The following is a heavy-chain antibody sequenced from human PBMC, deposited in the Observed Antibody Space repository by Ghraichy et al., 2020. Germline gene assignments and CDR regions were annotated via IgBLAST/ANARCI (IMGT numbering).Heavy chain of an antibody. V-gene: IGHV3-30*04. CDR1: GFTFSSYA. D-gene: IGHD1-26*01. CDR3: ASGVGSTSRGGY. Sequence: GGSLRLSCAASGFTFSSYAFHWVRQAPGKGLEWVATVSLDGSFQYYAHSVKGRFTVSRDNSRNTVYLQMNTLRPDDAAVYYCASGVGSTSRGGYWGQGTLVTVSS. J-gene: IGHJ4*02. CDR2: VSLDGSFQ.